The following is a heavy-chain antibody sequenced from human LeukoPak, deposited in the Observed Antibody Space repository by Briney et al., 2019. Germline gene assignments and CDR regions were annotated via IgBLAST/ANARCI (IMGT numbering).Heavy chain of an antibody. J-gene: IGHJ4*02. CDR3: ARSSIAGTRRGNFAY. D-gene: IGHD3-16*01. V-gene: IGHV4-4*02. Sequence: SGTLSLTCAVSGGSISSSNWWSWVRQPPGKGLEWIGEIYHSGSTNYNPSLKSRVTMSVDTSKNQFSLKLSSVTAADTAVYYCARSSIAGTRRGNFAYWGQGPLVTVPS. CDR1: GGSISSSNW. CDR2: IYHSGST.